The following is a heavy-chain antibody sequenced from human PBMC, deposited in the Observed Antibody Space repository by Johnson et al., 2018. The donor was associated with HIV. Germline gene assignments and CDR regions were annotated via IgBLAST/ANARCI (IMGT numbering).Heavy chain of an antibody. CDR1: GFTFSDYY. CDR2: ISTSGSSI. V-gene: IGHV3-11*04. CDR3: ARAGYGGNYAFDI. Sequence: VQLVESGGGLVKPGGSLRLSCAASGFTFSDYYMSWIRQAPGKGLEWVSYISTSGSSIYYADSVKGRFTISRDNAKKSLFLQMTSLRAEDTAVYYCARAGYGGNYAFDIWGQGTMVTVSS. J-gene: IGHJ3*02. D-gene: IGHD4-23*01.